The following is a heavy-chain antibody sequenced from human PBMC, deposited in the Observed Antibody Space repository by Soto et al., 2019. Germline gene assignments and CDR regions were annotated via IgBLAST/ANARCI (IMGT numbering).Heavy chain of an antibody. CDR3: ARAGLSYGHLLF. Sequence: SETLSLTCNVSGGPIKTGDYYWNWIRQPPGKGLEWIGYVFYSGATNYSPSLKSRAAISMDTSKNQFSLSLTSVTTADTAVYYCARAGLSYGHLLFWGQGIRVTVSS. J-gene: IGHJ4*02. D-gene: IGHD3-10*01. CDR2: VFYSGAT. CDR1: GGPIKTGDYY. V-gene: IGHV4-30-4*01.